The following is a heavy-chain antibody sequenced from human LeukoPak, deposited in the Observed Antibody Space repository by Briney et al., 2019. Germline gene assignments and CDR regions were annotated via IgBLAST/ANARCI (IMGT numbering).Heavy chain of an antibody. D-gene: IGHD4-11*01. CDR1: GDSISSRGYH. J-gene: IGHJ4*02. Sequence: PSETLSLTCTVSGDSISSRGYHWTWIRQHPGKGLEWIGCISYSGTTYYNPSLKSRPTISADTSNSLFSLNLSSVTAADTAVYYCARQPYSTPFDYWGQGTLVTVSS. V-gene: IGHV4-31*03. CDR2: ISYSGTT. CDR3: ARQPYSTPFDY.